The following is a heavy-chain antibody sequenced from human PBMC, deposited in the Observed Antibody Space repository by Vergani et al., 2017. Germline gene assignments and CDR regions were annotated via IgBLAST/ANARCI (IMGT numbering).Heavy chain of an antibody. Sequence: EVQLVESGGALIQPGGSLRLSCAASGFTVSSNYMSWVRPAPGRGLEWGSIIYSGGSTFYADSVKGRFTISRDNSKNTLYLQMNSLRAEDTAVYYCTRDLLTGDTYWGQGTLVTVSS. CDR3: TRDLLTGDTY. V-gene: IGHV3-53*01. D-gene: IGHD1-14*01. J-gene: IGHJ4*02. CDR1: GFTVSSNY. CDR2: IYSGGST.